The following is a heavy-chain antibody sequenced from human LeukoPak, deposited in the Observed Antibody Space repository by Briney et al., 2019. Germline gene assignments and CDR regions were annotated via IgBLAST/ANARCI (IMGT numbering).Heavy chain of an antibody. CDR2: ISYDGSNK. CDR3: AKETYYYYGSGSANYYYYYMDV. Sequence: GGSLRLSCAASGFTFSSYGMHWVRQAPGKGLEWVAVISYDGSNKYYADSVKGRFTISRDNSKNTLYLQMNSLRAEDTAVYYCAKETYYYYGSGSANYYYYYMDVWGKGTTVTVSS. V-gene: IGHV3-30*18. D-gene: IGHD3-10*01. J-gene: IGHJ6*03. CDR1: GFTFSSYG.